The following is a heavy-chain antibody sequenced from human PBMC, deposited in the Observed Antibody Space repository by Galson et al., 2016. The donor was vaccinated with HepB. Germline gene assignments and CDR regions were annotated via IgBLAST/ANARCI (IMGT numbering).Heavy chain of an antibody. V-gene: IGHV6-1*01. Sequence: CAISGDSVSSNSATLNWIRQSPSRGLEWLGRTYYRSKWYNDYALSVKSRITINPDTSKNQFSLQLKSVTPEDTAVYYCARVRSGYSGYANPYYYGMGVWGQGTTVTVSS. J-gene: IGHJ6*02. CDR1: GDSVSSNSAT. CDR2: TYYRSKWYN. CDR3: ARVRSGYSGYANPYYYGMGV. D-gene: IGHD5-12*01.